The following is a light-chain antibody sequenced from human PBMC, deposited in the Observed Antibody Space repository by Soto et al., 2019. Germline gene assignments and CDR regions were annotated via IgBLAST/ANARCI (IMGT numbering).Light chain of an antibody. CDR3: AAWDDSLNGLV. V-gene: IGLV1-44*01. CDR2: SNN. J-gene: IGLJ2*01. CDR1: SSSVGSNA. Sequence: QSVLTQPPSASGTPGQRVTISCSGSSSSVGSNAVNWYQRLPGTAPKLLIYSNNQRPSGVPDRFSGSKSGTSASLAISGLLSEDEADYYCAAWDDSLNGLVFGGGTKLTVL.